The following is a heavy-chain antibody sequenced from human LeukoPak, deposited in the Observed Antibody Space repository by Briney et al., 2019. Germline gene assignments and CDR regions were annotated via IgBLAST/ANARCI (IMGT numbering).Heavy chain of an antibody. CDR3: ARNVVVVAANWFDP. D-gene: IGHD2-15*01. V-gene: IGHV4-61*02. CDR2: IYTSGST. CDR1: GYSISSGYY. Sequence: SETLSLTCAVSGYSISSGYYWSWIRQPAGKGLEWIGRIYTSGSTDYNPSLKSRVTISVDTSKNQFSLKLSSVTAADTAVYYCARNVVVVAANWFDPWSQGTLVTVSS. J-gene: IGHJ5*02.